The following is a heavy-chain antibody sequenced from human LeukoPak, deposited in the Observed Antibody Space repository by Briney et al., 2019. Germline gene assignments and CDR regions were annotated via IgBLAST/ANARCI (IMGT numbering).Heavy chain of an antibody. CDR2: ISGSGDNT. CDR3: AKDEGGYYFDY. Sequence: GGSLRLSCAASGFTFSSYAMSWVRQAPGKGLEWVPGISGSGDNTYYADSVKGRFTISRDNSKNTLYVQVNSLGTEDTAAYYCAKDEGGYYFDYWGQGTLVTVSS. J-gene: IGHJ4*02. CDR1: GFTFSSYA. D-gene: IGHD2-15*01. V-gene: IGHV3-23*01.